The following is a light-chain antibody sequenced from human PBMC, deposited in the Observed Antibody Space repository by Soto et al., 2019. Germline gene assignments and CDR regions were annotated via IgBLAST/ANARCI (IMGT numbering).Light chain of an antibody. V-gene: IGKV3-15*01. CDR1: QSVRSN. CDR2: GAS. J-gene: IGKJ1*01. CDR3: QQYNNWLWT. Sequence: EIVTTQSPATLSVSPGERVTLSCRASQSVRSNLAWYQHKLGQAPRLLIYGASTRATGIPARFSGSGSGTEFTLTISSLQSEDFAVYYCQQYNNWLWTFGQGTKVDIK.